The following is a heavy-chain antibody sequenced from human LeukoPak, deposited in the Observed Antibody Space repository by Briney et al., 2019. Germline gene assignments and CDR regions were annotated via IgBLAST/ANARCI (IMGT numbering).Heavy chain of an antibody. D-gene: IGHD3-16*02. CDR3: ARERGGYVWGSYRPFDY. CDR2: IYYSGST. CDR1: GFTVSSNY. J-gene: IGHJ4*02. V-gene: IGHV4-39*07. Sequence: PGGSLRLSCAASGFTVSSNYMSWVRQPPGKGLEWIGSIYYSGSTYYNPSLKSRVTISVDTSKNQFSLKLSSVTAADTAVYYCARERGGYVWGSYRPFDYWGQGTLVTVSS.